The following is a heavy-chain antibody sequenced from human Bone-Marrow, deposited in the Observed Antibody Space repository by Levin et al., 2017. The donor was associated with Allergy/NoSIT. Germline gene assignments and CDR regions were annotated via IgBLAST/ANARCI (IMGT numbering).Heavy chain of an antibody. CDR1: GFTFSSYA. CDR3: AREIRDTFYDSSGYYLNYFDY. D-gene: IGHD3-22*01. J-gene: IGHJ4*02. V-gene: IGHV3-30*04. Sequence: GESLKISCAASGFTFSSYAMHWVRQAPGKGLEWVAVISYDGSNKYYADSVKGRFTISRDNSKNTLYLQMNSLRAEDTAVYYCAREIRDTFYDSSGYYLNYFDYWGQGTLVTVSS. CDR2: ISYDGSNK.